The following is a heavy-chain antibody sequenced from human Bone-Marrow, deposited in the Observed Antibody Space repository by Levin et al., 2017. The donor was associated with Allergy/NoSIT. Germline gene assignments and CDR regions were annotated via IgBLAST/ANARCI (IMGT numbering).Heavy chain of an antibody. D-gene: IGHD1-26*01. J-gene: IGHJ3*01. V-gene: IGHV1-2*02. CDR1: GYTFIDYY. CDR3: ARDLVGVDAFDF. CDR2: INPDGGGT. Sequence: GESLKISCKATGYTFIDYYIHWIRQAPGQGLEWMGRINPDGGGTKFSQTFEGRVTLTRDTSIRTVNMELSSLKSDDTAVYFCARDLVGVDAFDFWGQGTMVIVSS.